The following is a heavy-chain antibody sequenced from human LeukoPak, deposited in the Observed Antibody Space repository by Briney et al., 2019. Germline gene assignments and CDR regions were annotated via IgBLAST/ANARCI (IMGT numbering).Heavy chain of an antibody. CDR1: GFTFDDYA. D-gene: IGHD2-2*02. J-gene: IGHJ6*02. Sequence: GGSLRLSCAASGFTFDDYAMHWVRQAPGKGLEWVSGISWNSGSIGYADSVKGRFTISRDNAKNSLYLQMNSLRAEDTALYYCAKETGYCSSTSCHKVDHYGMDVWGQGTTVTVSS. CDR2: ISWNSGSI. CDR3: AKETGYCSSTSCHKVDHYGMDV. V-gene: IGHV3-9*01.